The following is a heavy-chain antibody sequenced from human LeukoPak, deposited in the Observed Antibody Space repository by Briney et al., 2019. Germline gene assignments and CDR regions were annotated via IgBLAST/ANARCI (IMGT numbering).Heavy chain of an antibody. CDR3: ARGGLGYDILTGYYTTNAFDI. J-gene: IGHJ3*02. V-gene: IGHV3-53*01. Sequence: GGSLRLSCAASGFTVSSNYMSWVRQAPGKGLEWVSVFYSGGSTYYADSVKGRFTISRDNSKNTLYLQMNSLRAEDTAVYYCARGGLGYDILTGYYTTNAFDIWGQGTMVTVSS. CDR2: FYSGGST. D-gene: IGHD3-9*01. CDR1: GFTVSSNY.